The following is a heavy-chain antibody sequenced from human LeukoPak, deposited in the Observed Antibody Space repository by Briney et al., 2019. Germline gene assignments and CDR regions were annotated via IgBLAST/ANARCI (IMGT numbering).Heavy chain of an antibody. CDR3: ARYQGLRYLALASIFDS. D-gene: IGHD3-16*01. CDR1: GYTFSSYG. Sequence: TSVTVSCKASGYTFSSYGISWVRQAPGQGLEWMGWISDYNGDTHYAQKFQGGVTMSTDTSTNIAYLELTSLRSGDTAVYYCARYQGLRYLALASIFDSWGQGTVVTVSS. V-gene: IGHV1-18*01. CDR2: ISDYNGDT. J-gene: IGHJ4*02.